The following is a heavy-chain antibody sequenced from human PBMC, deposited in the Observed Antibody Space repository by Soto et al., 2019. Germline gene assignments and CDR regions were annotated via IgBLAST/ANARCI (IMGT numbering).Heavy chain of an antibody. V-gene: IGHV3-33*01. CDR3: ARELKQQAVGDYYYGLDV. CDR1: GFNISSHG. D-gene: IGHD6-13*01. CDR2: IWDDGSTK. Sequence: SLRLSVVAFGFNISSHGMHWVRQAPGKGLEWVSFIWDDGSTKNYADSVKSRFTISRDNSKNTLSLQMNSLRAEDTAVYYCARELKQQAVGDYYYGLDVWGQGTTVTVSS. J-gene: IGHJ6*02.